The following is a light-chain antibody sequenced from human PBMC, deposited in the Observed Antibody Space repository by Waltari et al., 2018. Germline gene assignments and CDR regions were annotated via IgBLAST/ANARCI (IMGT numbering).Light chain of an antibody. J-gene: IGLJ1*01. CDR3: QVWDGSSDHYV. V-gene: IGLV3-21*03. CDR1: KIASKR. Sequence: SYVLTQPPSVSVAPGKTARITCGGNKIASKRVHWYQQRPGQAPVLVVNDDYDRPSGIPERFSGPKSGNTATLTISGVEAGDEADYSCQVWDGSSDHYVFGTGTKVTVL. CDR2: DDY.